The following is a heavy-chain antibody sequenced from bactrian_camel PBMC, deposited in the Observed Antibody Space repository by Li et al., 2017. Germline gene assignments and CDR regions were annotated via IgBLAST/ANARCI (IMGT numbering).Heavy chain of an antibody. Sequence: HVQLVESGGGSVNLGRSLNLSCVASGKIGAAYCMGWFRQAPGKARDGVAAIDHDGTTIYADSVKGRFTISQDNAKTTLYLQMSSLKLEDTGMYYCVAIPRVGVIPCAKVAGRYCTGLHAPEFELWGQGTQVTVS. CDR3: VAIPRVGVIPCAKVAGRYCTGLHAPEFEL. CDR2: IDHDGTT. V-gene: IGHV3S53*01. CDR1: GKIGAAYC. J-gene: IGHJ4*01. D-gene: IGHD2*01.